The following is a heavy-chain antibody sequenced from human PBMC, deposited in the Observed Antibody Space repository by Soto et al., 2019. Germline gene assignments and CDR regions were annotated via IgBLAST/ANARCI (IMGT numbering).Heavy chain of an antibody. J-gene: IGHJ4*02. D-gene: IGHD1-1*01. CDR2: ISQDGRAT. V-gene: IGHV3-7*01. CDR1: GFTFDTFW. Sequence: EVQLVESGGDLVQPGVSLRLSCAASGFTFDTFWMSWVRQAPEKGLEWVAHISQDGRATYDVDSVKGRFTLSRDNAEHSLYLKMNNLGAEDTAVYYCVGWGSGSHWGQGALVSVSA. CDR3: VGWGSGSH.